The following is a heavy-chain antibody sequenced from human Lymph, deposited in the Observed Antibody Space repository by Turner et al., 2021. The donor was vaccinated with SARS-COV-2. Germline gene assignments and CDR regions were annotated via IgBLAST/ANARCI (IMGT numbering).Heavy chain of an antibody. J-gene: IGHJ5*02. Sequence: QVQLVQSGAEVKKPGSSVKVSCKASGGTFSSYAITWVRQAPGQGLEWMGGIIPILAIANYAQKFQGRVTITADKSTSTAYMELSSLRSEDTAVYYCAKDSPYCSSTSCYDPWGQGTLVTVSS. D-gene: IGHD2-2*01. V-gene: IGHV1-69*10. CDR3: AKDSPYCSSTSCYDP. CDR1: GGTFSSYA. CDR2: IIPILAIA.